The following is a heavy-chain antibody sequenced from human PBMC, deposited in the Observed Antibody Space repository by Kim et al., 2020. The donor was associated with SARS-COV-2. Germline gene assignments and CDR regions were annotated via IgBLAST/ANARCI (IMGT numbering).Heavy chain of an antibody. V-gene: IGHV1-58*02. CDR1: GFTFTSSA. CDR3: AAVDGEGLVGATDYYFDY. Sequence: SVKVSCKASGFTFTSSAMQWVRQARGQRLEWIGWIVVGSGNTNYAQKFQERVTITRDMSTSTAYMELSSLRSEDTAVYYCAAVDGEGLVGATDYYFDYWGQGTLVTVSS. D-gene: IGHD1-26*01. J-gene: IGHJ4*02. CDR2: IVVGSGNT.